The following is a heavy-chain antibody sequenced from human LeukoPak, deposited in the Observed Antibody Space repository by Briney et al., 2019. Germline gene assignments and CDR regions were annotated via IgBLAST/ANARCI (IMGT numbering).Heavy chain of an antibody. CDR3: ARKSLGESLDC. V-gene: IGHV4-38-2*02. CDR1: GGSISGGYY. Sequence: SETLSLTCTVSGGSISGGYYWGWIRQPPGKGLEWIGSIYHSGSAYYNPSLKSRVTISVDTSKNQFSLNLSSVTAADTAVYYCARKSLGESLDCWGQGTLVTVSS. CDR2: IYHSGSA. J-gene: IGHJ4*02. D-gene: IGHD3-10*01.